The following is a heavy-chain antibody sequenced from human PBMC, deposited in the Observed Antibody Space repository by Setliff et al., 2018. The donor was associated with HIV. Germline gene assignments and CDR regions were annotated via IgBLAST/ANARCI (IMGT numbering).Heavy chain of an antibody. Sequence: ASVKVSCKASGYTLGRHGISWVRQAPGQGLEWMGWISAYNGNTDYAQKFQGRVTLTTDTSTSTAYMELRSLRSDDTAVYYCARVNDILLGYWVGYFDYWGQGTLVTVSS. CDR3: ARVNDILLGYWVGYFDY. V-gene: IGHV1-18*01. J-gene: IGHJ4*02. CDR2: ISAYNGNT. CDR1: GYTLGRHG. D-gene: IGHD2-8*01.